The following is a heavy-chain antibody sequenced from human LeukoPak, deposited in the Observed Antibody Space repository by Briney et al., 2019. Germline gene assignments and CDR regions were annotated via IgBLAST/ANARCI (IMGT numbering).Heavy chain of an antibody. CDR3: VRGRSYSGSAYFDY. Sequence: PGGSLRLSCAASGFTFSSYWMHWVRQPPGKGLVWVSRINSDGSSTSYADSVKGRFTVSRDNAKNTLYLQMNSLRAKDTAVYYCVRGRSYSGSAYFDYWGQGTLVTVSS. J-gene: IGHJ4*02. CDR1: GFTFSSYW. CDR2: INSDGSST. V-gene: IGHV3-74*01. D-gene: IGHD1-26*01.